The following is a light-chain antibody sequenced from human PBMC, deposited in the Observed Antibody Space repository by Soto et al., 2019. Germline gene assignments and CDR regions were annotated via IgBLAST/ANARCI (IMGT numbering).Light chain of an antibody. V-gene: IGKV3-20*01. CDR3: PHYASSPLT. CDR2: GAS. CDR1: QSVSSSY. J-gene: IGKJ4*01. Sequence: VLTQSPGRLCLSPGERVNLCCRGSQSVSSSYVAWYQQKPGQAPRLLIYGASSRATGIPDRFSGRGSGTDFTLPISRLDPEDFVVYYGPHYASSPLTFGGGTKVDIK.